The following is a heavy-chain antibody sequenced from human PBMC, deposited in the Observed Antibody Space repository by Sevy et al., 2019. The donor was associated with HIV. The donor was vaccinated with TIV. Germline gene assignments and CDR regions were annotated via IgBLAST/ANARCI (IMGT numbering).Heavy chain of an antibody. CDR3: AKDVPRDFWSAYSPGYFDY. CDR2: ISFNGLIK. V-gene: IGHV3-23*01. D-gene: IGHD3-3*01. CDR1: GSRLDYYA. J-gene: IGHJ4*02. Sequence: GGSLRLSCEASGSRLDYYALTWVRQAPGKGLEWVSTISFNGLIKYYTDSGKGRFTIFSDNFKNTLYLQMNSLRVEDTAVYFCAKDVPRDFWSAYSPGYFDYWGQGSLVTVSS.